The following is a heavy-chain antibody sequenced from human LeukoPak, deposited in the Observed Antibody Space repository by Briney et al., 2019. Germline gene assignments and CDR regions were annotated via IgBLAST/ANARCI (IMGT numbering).Heavy chain of an antibody. D-gene: IGHD4-17*01. CDR3: ARAYYGDYSNWFDP. J-gene: IGHJ5*02. CDR2: IYYSGST. V-gene: IGHV4-39*01. CDR1: GXSISSSSFY. Sequence: SETLSLTCTVSGXSISSSSFYWGWIRQPPGKGLESIGSIYYSGSTYYNPSLKSRVTISVDTSKNQFSLKLSSVTAADTAVYFCARAYYGDYSNWFDPWGQGTLVTVSS.